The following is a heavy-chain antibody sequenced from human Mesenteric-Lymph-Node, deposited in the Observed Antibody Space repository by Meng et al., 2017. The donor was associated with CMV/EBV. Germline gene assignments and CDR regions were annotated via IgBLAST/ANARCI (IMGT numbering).Heavy chain of an antibody. J-gene: IGHJ4*02. CDR2: INPSSGGT. D-gene: IGHD6-13*01. V-gene: IGHV1-2*06. Sequence: KASGGTFSSYAMSWVRQAPGQGLEWMGRINPSSGGTNYAQKFQGRVTMTRDTSNSTAYMELSRLKSDDTAVYYCAREGTYSSTWYRDYWGQGTLVTVSS. CDR3: AREGTYSSTWYRDY. CDR1: GGTFSSYA.